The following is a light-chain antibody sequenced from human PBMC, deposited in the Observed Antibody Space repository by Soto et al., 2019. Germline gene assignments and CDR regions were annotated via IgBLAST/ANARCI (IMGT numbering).Light chain of an antibody. CDR3: QHYNDWPPTWT. Sequence: EIVMTQSPATLSVSPGERATLSCRASQGFSSKLPWYQQKPGQAPRVLIYGASTRATGIPARFSGSGSGTEFTLTISSLQSEDFAVYYCQHYNDWPPTWTFGQGTRVEIK. V-gene: IGKV3-15*01. CDR2: GAS. CDR1: QGFSSK. J-gene: IGKJ1*01.